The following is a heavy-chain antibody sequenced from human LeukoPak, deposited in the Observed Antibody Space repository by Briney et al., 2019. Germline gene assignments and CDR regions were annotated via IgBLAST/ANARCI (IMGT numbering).Heavy chain of an antibody. Sequence: GGSLRLSCAASGFTFSSYSMNWVRQAPGKGLERVSYISSSSSTIYYADSVKGRFTISRDNAKNSLYLQMSSLRAEDTAVYYCARDSSGWYWFDPWGQGTLVTVSS. CDR3: ARDSSGWYWFDP. V-gene: IGHV3-48*01. CDR2: ISSSSSTI. D-gene: IGHD6-19*01. J-gene: IGHJ5*02. CDR1: GFTFSSYS.